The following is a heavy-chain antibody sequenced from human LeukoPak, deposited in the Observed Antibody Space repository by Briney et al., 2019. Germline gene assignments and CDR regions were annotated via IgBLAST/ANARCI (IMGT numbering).Heavy chain of an antibody. CDR1: GGSFSGYY. CDR3: AKTTIAAAGLGPRFDP. D-gene: IGHD6-13*01. J-gene: IGHJ5*02. V-gene: IGHV4-59*01. CDR2: IYYSGST. Sequence: PSETLSLTCAVYGGSFSGYYWSWIRQPPGKGLEWIGYIYYSGSTNYNPSLRSRVTISVDTSKNQFSLKLSSVTAADTAVYYCAKTTIAAAGLGPRFDPWGQGTLVTVSS.